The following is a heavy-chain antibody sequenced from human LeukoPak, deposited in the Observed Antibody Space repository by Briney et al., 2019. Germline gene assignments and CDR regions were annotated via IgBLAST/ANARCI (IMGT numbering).Heavy chain of an antibody. V-gene: IGHV3-30-3*01. CDR1: GFTFSSYA. D-gene: IGHD5-18*01. Sequence: GGSLRLSCAASGFTFSSYAMHWVRQAPGKGLEWVAVISYDGSNKYYADSVKGRFTISRDNSKNTLHLQMNSLRAEDTAVYYCAGVTWYFDYWGQGTLVTVSS. J-gene: IGHJ4*02. CDR3: AGVTWYFDY. CDR2: ISYDGSNK.